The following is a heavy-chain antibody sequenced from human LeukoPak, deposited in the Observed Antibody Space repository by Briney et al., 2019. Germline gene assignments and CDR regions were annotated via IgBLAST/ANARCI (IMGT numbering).Heavy chain of an antibody. Sequence: SETLSLTCTVSGGSISSYYWSWIRQPPGKGLEWIGYIYTSGSTNYNPSLKSRVTISVDTSKNQFSLKLSSVTAADTAVYYCARRTQITSNWYFDLWGRGTLVTASS. CDR1: GGSISSYY. V-gene: IGHV4-4*09. CDR3: ARRTQITSNWYFDL. J-gene: IGHJ2*01. CDR2: IYTSGST. D-gene: IGHD3-10*01.